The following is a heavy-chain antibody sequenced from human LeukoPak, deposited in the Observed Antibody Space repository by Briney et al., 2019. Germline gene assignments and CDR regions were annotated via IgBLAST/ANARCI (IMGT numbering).Heavy chain of an antibody. Sequence: SETLSFTCTVSRGSISNYYWTWIRLPPGKGLEWIGYIYYTGATYYNPSLKSRVAISLDTSKNQFSLKLTSVTAADAAVYYCARAGYSYATGYQFDYWGQGALVTVSS. CDR3: ARAGYSYATGYQFDY. CDR1: RGSISNYY. D-gene: IGHD5-18*01. V-gene: IGHV4-59*01. CDR2: IYYTGAT. J-gene: IGHJ4*02.